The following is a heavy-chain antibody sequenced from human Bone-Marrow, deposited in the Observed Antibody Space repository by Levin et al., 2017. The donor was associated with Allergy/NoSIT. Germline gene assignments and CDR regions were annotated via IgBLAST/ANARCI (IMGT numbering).Heavy chain of an antibody. D-gene: IGHD1-26*01. CDR1: GFTFSSYA. Sequence: GGSLRLSCAASGFTFSSYAMHWVRQAPGKGLEWVAVISYDGSNKYYADSVKGRFTISRDNSKNTLYLQMNSLRAEDTAVYYCARDGGDGWEPGDYWGQGTLVTVSS. CDR2: ISYDGSNK. V-gene: IGHV3-30*04. J-gene: IGHJ4*02. CDR3: ARDGGDGWEPGDY.